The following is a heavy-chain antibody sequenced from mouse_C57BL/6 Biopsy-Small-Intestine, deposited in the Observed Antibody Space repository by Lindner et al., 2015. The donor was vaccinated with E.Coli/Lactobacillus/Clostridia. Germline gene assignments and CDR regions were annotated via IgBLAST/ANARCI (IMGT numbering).Heavy chain of an antibody. V-gene: IGHV10-1*01. Sequence: EVQLQESGGGLVQPKGSLKLSCAASGFSFNTYAMNWVRQAPGKGLEWVARIRSKSNNYATYYADSVKDRFTISRDDSESMLYLQMNNLKTEDTAMYYCVRRGITTVGYAMDYLGQGTSVTVSS. J-gene: IGHJ4*01. CDR3: VRRGITTVGYAMDY. CDR1: GFSFNTYA. CDR2: IRSKSNNYAT. D-gene: IGHD1-1*01.